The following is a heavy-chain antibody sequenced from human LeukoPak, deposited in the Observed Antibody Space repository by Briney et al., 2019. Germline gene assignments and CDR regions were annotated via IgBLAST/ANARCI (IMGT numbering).Heavy chain of an antibody. V-gene: IGHV3-13*01. D-gene: IGHD2-2*01. Sequence: GRSLRLACAASGFTFSSYDMHWVRQATGKGLEWVSAIGTAGDTYYPGSVKGRFTISRENAKNSLYLQMNSLRAGDTAVYYCAREGQLHGLDYWGQGTLVTVSS. CDR2: IGTAGDT. CDR3: AREGQLHGLDY. CDR1: GFTFSSYD. J-gene: IGHJ4*02.